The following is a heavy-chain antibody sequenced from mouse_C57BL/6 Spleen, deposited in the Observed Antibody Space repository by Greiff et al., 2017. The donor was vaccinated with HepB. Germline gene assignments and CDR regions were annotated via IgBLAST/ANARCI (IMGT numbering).Heavy chain of an antibody. CDR1: GYSITSGYY. V-gene: IGHV3-6*01. CDR3: ARGPYSYWYFDV. J-gene: IGHJ1*03. CDR2: ISYDGSN. Sequence: EVKLMESGPGLVKPSQSLSLTCSVTGYSITSGYYWNWIRQFPGNKLEWMGYISYDGSNNYNPSLKNRISITRDTSKNQFFLKLNSVTTEDTATYYCARGPYSYWYFDVWGTGTTVTVSS. D-gene: IGHD2-12*01.